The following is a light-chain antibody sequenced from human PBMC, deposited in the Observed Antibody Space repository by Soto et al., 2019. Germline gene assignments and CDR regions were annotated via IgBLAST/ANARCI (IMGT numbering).Light chain of an antibody. Sequence: DIQMTQSPSTLSASLGDRVTITCRASQSISSWSAWYQQKPGKAPKLLIYAASTLQGGVPSRFSGGGSGTDFTLTISSLQPDDAATYYCQQYNTYWTFGQGTKVDIK. CDR3: QQYNTYWT. J-gene: IGKJ1*01. CDR1: QSISSW. V-gene: IGKV1-5*01. CDR2: AAS.